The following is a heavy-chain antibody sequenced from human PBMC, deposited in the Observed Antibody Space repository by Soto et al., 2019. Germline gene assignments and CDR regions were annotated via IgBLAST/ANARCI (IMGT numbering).Heavy chain of an antibody. CDR1: GFTFSNYV. CDR3: AKGSTAGRPYFFDY. V-gene: IGHV3-23*01. CDR2: ISGHSAGT. D-gene: IGHD6-6*01. Sequence: SLRLSCAASGFTFSNYVMSWVRQAPGKGLEWVSAISGHSAGTYDADSVKGRFTVSRDNSKNTLYLQMNSLRADDTAIYYCAKGSTAGRPYFFDYWGQGTLVTVSS. J-gene: IGHJ4*02.